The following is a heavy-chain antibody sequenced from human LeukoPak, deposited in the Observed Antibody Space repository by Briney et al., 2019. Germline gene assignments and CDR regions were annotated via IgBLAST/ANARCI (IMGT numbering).Heavy chain of an antibody. V-gene: IGHV4-39*01. D-gene: IGHD2-8*01. J-gene: IGHJ4*02. CDR1: GGSISRSSYY. CDR3: ARSRIVLMVYATVFDY. CDR2: ISYSGST. Sequence: PSETLSVTCPVSGGSISRSSYYWGWIRQPPGKGLEWVGSISYSGSTYYSPSLKSRVTISVDTSKNQFSLKLRSVTAAGTAVYYCARSRIVLMVYATVFDYGGEGTLVTVPS.